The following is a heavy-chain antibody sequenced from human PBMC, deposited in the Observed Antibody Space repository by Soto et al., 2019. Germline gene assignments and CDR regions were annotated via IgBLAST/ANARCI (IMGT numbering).Heavy chain of an antibody. Sequence: EVQLLESGGGLVQPGGSLRLSCAASGFTFSSYAMSWVRQAPGKGLEWVSAISGSGGSTYYADSVKGRFTISRDNSKNTLYLEMNSLRAEDTDVYYCAKGPYSGGWSTVVRYYYYGMDVWGQGTTVTVSS. CDR3: AKGPYSGGWSTVVRYYYYGMDV. CDR2: ISGSGGST. J-gene: IGHJ6*02. V-gene: IGHV3-23*01. D-gene: IGHD6-19*01. CDR1: GFTFSSYA.